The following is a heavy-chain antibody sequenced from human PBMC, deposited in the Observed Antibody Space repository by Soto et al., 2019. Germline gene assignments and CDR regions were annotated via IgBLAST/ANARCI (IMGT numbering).Heavy chain of an antibody. J-gene: IGHJ3*02. CDR3: ASGPELGASDI. CDR1: GYTFTSYA. D-gene: IGHD6-13*01. V-gene: IGHV1-3*01. CDR2: INAGNGNT. Sequence: QVPLVQSGAEVKKPGASVKVSCKASGYTFTSYAMHWVRQAPGQRLEWMGWINAGNGNTKYSQKFQGRVTITRDTSASTAYIGLSSLRSEDTAVYYCASGPELGASDIRGQGTMVTVSS.